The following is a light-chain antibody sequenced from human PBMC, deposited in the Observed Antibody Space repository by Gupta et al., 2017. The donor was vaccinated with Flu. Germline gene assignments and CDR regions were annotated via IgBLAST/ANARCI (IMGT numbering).Light chain of an antibody. CDR2: GIS. CDR1: QSIRNY. CDR3: QQTASAPRT. J-gene: IGKJ1*01. V-gene: IGKV1-39*01. Sequence: DIQMTQSPSSLSASVGDRVTITCRASQSIRNYLNWYQQRPGKAPKLLIYGISTVNNGVPSRFSGSGYGTDFTLTITRLQPEDFATYYCQQTASAPRTFGQGTKVEIK.